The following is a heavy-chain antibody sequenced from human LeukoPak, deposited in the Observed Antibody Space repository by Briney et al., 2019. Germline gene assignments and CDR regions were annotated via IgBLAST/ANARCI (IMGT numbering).Heavy chain of an antibody. D-gene: IGHD3-22*01. J-gene: IGHJ4*02. CDR3: ASDDSSGYYSY. CDR2: IYYSGST. CDR1: GGSISSYY. V-gene: IGHV4-59*01. Sequence: SETLSLTCTVSGGSISSYYWSWIRQPPGKGLEWIGYIYYSGSTNYNPSLKSRVTISVDTSKNQFSLKLSSVTAADTAVYYCASDDSSGYYSYWGQGTLVTVSS.